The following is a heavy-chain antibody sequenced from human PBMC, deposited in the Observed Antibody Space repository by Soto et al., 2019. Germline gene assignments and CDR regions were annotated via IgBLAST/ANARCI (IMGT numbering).Heavy chain of an antibody. CDR1: GVSVNSGNYY. CDR3: ARIGGYYQALDS. CDR2: IYQTGST. D-gene: IGHD3-22*01. Sequence: SETLSLTCTVSGVSVNSGNYYWSWIRQTPGKGLEWIGYIYQTGSTTYNPSLKSRVTISLDTSKNQFSLKLDSVTAADTAVYYCARIGGYYQALDSWGQGTLVTVSS. J-gene: IGHJ4*02. V-gene: IGHV4-61*01.